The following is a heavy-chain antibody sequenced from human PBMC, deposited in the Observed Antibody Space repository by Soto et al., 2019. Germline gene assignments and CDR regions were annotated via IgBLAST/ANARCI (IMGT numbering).Heavy chain of an antibody. J-gene: IGHJ4*02. Sequence: QLQLQESGPGLVKPSETLSLTCTVSGGSIHSNNYYWGWIRQPPGRGLECIANIHYSGSTHYNPSLKRRVTISVDTSKTQFSLKLSSVTAADTAVYYCSSFFHRRGEFTFPYSFDYWGQGTLVTVSS. D-gene: IGHD3-16*01. CDR3: SSFFHRRGEFTFPYSFDY. V-gene: IGHV4-39*01. CDR1: GGSIHSNNYY. CDR2: IHYSGST.